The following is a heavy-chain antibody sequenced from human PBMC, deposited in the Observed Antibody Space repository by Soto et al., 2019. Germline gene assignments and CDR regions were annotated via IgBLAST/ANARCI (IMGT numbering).Heavy chain of an antibody. CDR1: GGFVSSGSYY. D-gene: IGHD1-1*01. V-gene: IGHV4-34*01. CDR2: MSHSGGT. Sequence: QVQLQQWGAGLLKPSETLSLTCAVYGGFVSSGSYYWSWIRQPPGKGLEWIGEMSHSGGTHFNPSLKGRVTMSVDTSKNQFSLKMSSVAAAETALYYCARVERGTATIVFDAFDIWGPGTMVTVSS. CDR3: ARVERGTATIVFDAFDI. J-gene: IGHJ3*02.